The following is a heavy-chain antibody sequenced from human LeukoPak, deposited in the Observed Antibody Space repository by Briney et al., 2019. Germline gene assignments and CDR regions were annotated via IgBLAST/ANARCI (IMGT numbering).Heavy chain of an antibody. CDR1: GFTFSDYY. J-gene: IGHJ4*02. V-gene: IGHV3-11*04. CDR3: ARDGYDYIWGSYRTSPNALDY. D-gene: IGHD3-16*02. Sequence: GGSLRLSCAASGFTFSDYYMSWIRQAPGKGLEWVSYISSSGSTIYYADSVKGRFTISRDNARNSLYLHMNSLRAEDTAVYYCARDGYDYIWGSYRTSPNALDYWGQGTLVTVSS. CDR2: ISSSGSTI.